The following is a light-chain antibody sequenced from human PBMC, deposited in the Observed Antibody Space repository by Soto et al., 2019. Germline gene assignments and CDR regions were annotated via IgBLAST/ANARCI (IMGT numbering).Light chain of an antibody. V-gene: IGKV3D-20*01. CDR1: ESVTSRH. CDR2: DAS. J-gene: IGKJ1*01. CDR3: QQYSTSPRT. Sequence: GLTQSPATLSLSPVERATLSCGARESVTSRHLAWYQQKPGLAPRLLIYDASIRATGIPDRFSGSGSETDFTLSISRLEPEDCAVYYCQQYSTSPRTFGQGTKVEIK.